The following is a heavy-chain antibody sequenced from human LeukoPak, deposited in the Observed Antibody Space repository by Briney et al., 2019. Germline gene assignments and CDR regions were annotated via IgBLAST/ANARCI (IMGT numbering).Heavy chain of an antibody. Sequence: PSETLSLTCTVSGDSISNSNSRWDWIRQPPGKGLEWIGAVTYSGTAFYNPSLKSRVTMFVDQSMNQFSLKLNSVTAADSAMYFCARTQLGIAVDQWGQGTLVTVSS. CDR3: ARTQLGIAVDQ. CDR1: GDSISNSNSR. J-gene: IGHJ4*02. V-gene: IGHV4-39*01. CDR2: VTYSGTA. D-gene: IGHD7-27*01.